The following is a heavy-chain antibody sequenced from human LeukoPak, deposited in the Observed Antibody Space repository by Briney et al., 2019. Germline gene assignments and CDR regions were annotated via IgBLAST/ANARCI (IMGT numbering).Heavy chain of an antibody. V-gene: IGHV3-7*04. Sequence: GGSLRLSCAASGLTFSNFWMNWVRQAPGKGLEWVANIKQDGSEKYYVDSVKGRFTISRDNAKNSLYLQMNSLRAEDTAVYYCARGQWLAFWGQGTLVTVSS. J-gene: IGHJ4*02. CDR1: GLTFSNFW. D-gene: IGHD6-19*01. CDR3: ARGQWLAF. CDR2: IKQDGSEK.